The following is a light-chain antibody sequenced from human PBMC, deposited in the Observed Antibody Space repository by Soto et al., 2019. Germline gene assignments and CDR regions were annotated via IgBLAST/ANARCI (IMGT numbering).Light chain of an antibody. V-gene: IGKV1-27*01. J-gene: IGKJ3*01. CDR1: QGISNH. CDR2: AAS. Sequence: DIQMTQSPSSLSASVGDRVTITCRASQGISNHLAWYQQKPGKVPKLLIYAASTLQSGVPSWFSGSGSGTDFTLTISNLQPEDVATYYCQKYNSASFTFGPGTKVDI. CDR3: QKYNSASFT.